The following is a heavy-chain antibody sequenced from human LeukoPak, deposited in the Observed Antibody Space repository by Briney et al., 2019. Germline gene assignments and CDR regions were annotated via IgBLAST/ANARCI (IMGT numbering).Heavy chain of an antibody. CDR3: AKDRDTAMVTIDY. D-gene: IGHD5-18*01. CDR2: IRYDGSNK. V-gene: IGHV3-30*02. CDR1: GFTFSSYG. Sequence: GGSLRLSCAASGFTFSSYGMHWVRQAPGKGLEWVAFIRYDGSNKYYADSVKGRFTISRDNSKNTLYLQMNSLRAEDTAVYYCAKDRDTAMVTIDYWGQGTLVTVSS. J-gene: IGHJ4*02.